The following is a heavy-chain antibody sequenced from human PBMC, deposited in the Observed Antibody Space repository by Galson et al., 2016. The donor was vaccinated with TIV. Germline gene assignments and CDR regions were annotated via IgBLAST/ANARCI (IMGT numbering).Heavy chain of an antibody. J-gene: IGHJ6*03. V-gene: IGHV1-69*04. D-gene: IGHD1-14*01. CDR1: GDTFSNYA. Sequence: SVKVSCKASGDTFSNYAISWVRQAPGQGLEWMGRIIPILNIANYAQEFQGRVTITADIFASTAYMELSSLTSDDTAVYYCAGPPTFGNVYHYYMDVWGKGTAVTVSS. CDR3: AGPPTFGNVYHYYMDV. CDR2: IIPILNIA.